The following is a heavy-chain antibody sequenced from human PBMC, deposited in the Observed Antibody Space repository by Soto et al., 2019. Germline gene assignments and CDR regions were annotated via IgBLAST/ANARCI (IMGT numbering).Heavy chain of an antibody. D-gene: IGHD2-15*01. V-gene: IGHV4-39*01. CDR3: ARHTPAISISDH. J-gene: IGHJ4*02. CDR1: GGSISSSSYY. CDR2: IYYSGST. Sequence: QLQLQESGPGLVTPSETLSLTCTVSGGSISSSSYYWGWIRQPPGRGLEWIGSIYYSGSTYYTPSLKSRVTLPVYTSTHQCSMKLSSATAADTAVYYCARHTPAISISDHWGQGTLVTVSA.